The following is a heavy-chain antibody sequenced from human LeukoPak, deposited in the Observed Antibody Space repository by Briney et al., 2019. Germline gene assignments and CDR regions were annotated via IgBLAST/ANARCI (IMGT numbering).Heavy chain of an antibody. Sequence: GSLRLSCAASGFSFRSYSMNWIRQPPGKGLEWIGSIYYSGSTYYNPSLKSRVTISVDTSKNQFSLKLSSVTAADTAVYYCARSAAGGYSSSYFDYWGQGTLVTVSS. CDR1: GFSFRSYS. J-gene: IGHJ4*02. CDR2: IYYSGST. CDR3: ARSAAGGYSSSYFDY. D-gene: IGHD6-13*01. V-gene: IGHV4-39*07.